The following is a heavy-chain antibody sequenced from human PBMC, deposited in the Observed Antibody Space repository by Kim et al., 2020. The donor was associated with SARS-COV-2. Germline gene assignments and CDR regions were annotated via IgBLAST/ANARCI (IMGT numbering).Heavy chain of an antibody. V-gene: IGHV1-8*01. Sequence: ASVKVSCKASGYTFTSYDINWVRQATGQGLEWMGWMNPNSGNTGYAQKFQGRVTMTRNTSISTAYMELSSLRSEDTAVYYCARGVYSQSSTRMPYSSSWPWFDPWGQGTLVTVSS. CDR3: ARGVYSQSSTRMPYSSSWPWFDP. CDR2: MNPNSGNT. J-gene: IGHJ5*02. D-gene: IGHD6-13*01. CDR1: GYTFTSYD.